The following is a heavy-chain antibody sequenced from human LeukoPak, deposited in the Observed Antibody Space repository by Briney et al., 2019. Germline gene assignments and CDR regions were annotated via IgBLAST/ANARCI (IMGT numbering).Heavy chain of an antibody. CDR1: GFTFDDYA. J-gene: IGHJ4*02. CDR2: ISWNSVDI. V-gene: IGHV3-9*01. CDR3: AKVSYDSSGSYFSLDY. Sequence: GGSLRLSCAASGFTFDDYAMHWVRQAPGKGLELVSGISWNSVDIGYGDSVKGRFTISRDNAKNSLFLQMNSLRADDTALYYCAKVSYDSSGSYFSLDYWGQGTLVTVSS. D-gene: IGHD3-22*01.